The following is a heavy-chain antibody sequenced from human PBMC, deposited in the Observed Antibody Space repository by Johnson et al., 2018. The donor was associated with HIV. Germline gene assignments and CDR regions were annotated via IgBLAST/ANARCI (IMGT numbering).Heavy chain of an antibody. CDR3: TKDMVSWFGELPWAFDTFDM. V-gene: IGHV3-9*01. Sequence: VQLVESGGGVVQPGRSLRLTCVGSGFTFHEYAMHWVRQIPGKGLEWVSGISWNSGSVDYVDSVKGRFTISRDNAKKSLFLQMNSLRAEDTALYYCTKDMVSWFGELPWAFDTFDMWGQGTMVTVSS. D-gene: IGHD3-10*01. CDR2: ISWNSGSV. J-gene: IGHJ3*02. CDR1: GFTFHEYA.